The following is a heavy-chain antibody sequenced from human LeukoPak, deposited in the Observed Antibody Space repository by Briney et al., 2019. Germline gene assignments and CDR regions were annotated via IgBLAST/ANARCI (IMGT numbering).Heavy chain of an antibody. CDR3: AKDRTTVTLYYYYYYGVDV. D-gene: IGHD4-17*01. V-gene: IGHV3-23*01. CDR1: GFTFSSWA. J-gene: IGHJ6*02. CDR2: ISGSGGST. Sequence: GGSLRLSCAASGFTFSSWAMSWVRQAPGKGLEWVSAISGSGGSTYYADSVKGRFTISRDNSKNTLHLQMNSLRAEDTAVYYCAKDRTTVTLYYYYYYGVDVWGQGTTVTVSS.